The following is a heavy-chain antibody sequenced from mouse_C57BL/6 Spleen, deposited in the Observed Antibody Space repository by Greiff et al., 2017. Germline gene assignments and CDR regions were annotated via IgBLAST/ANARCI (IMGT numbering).Heavy chain of an antibody. D-gene: IGHD2-4*01. CDR3: ARIYYDYDGGAY. J-gene: IGHJ3*01. CDR1: GFSLTSYG. CDR2: IWSGGST. V-gene: IGHV2-2*01. Sequence: QVQLQQSGPGLVQPSQSLSITCTVSGFSLTSYGVHWVRQSPGKGLEWLGVIWSGGSTDYNAAFISSLSISKDNSKSQVFFKMNSLQADDTAIYYCARIYYDYDGGAYWGQGTLVTVSA.